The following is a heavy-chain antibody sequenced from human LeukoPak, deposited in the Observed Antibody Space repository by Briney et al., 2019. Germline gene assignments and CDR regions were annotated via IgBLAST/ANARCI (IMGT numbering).Heavy chain of an antibody. D-gene: IGHD3-22*01. V-gene: IGHV1-8*01. CDR1: GYTFTSYD. Sequence: GASVKVSCKASGYTFTSYDINWVRQATGQELEWMGWMNPNSGNTGYSQKFQGRVTITRDTSASTAYMELSSLRSEDTAVYYCARSYSSGYYPFGYWGQGTLVTVSS. CDR2: MNPNSGNT. J-gene: IGHJ4*02. CDR3: ARSYSSGYYPFGY.